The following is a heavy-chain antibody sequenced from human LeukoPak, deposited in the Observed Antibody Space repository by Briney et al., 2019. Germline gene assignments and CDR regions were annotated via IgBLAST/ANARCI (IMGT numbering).Heavy chain of an antibody. J-gene: IGHJ4*02. CDR1: GGSFSGYY. D-gene: IGHD3-22*01. V-gene: IGHV4-34*01. CDR3: ARAPYAVGIVVVITATYFDY. CDR2: IHHSGST. Sequence: SETLSLTCAVYGGSFSGYYWSWIRQPPGKGLEWIGEIHHSGSTNYNPSLKSRVTISVDTSKNQFSLKLSSVTAADTAVYYCARAPYAVGIVVVITATYFDYWGQGTLVTVSS.